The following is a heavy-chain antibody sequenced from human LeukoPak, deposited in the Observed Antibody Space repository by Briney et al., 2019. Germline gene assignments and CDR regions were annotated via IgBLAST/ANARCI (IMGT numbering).Heavy chain of an antibody. Sequence: PGRSLRLSCAASGFTFSSYAMHWVRQAPGKGLERVAVISYDGSNKYYADSVKGRFTISRDNSKNTLYLQMNSLRAEDTAVYYCARDLGAMDYYYYGMDVWGQGTTVTVSS. V-gene: IGHV3-30*04. CDR1: GFTFSSYA. CDR2: ISYDGSNK. D-gene: IGHD5-18*01. J-gene: IGHJ6*02. CDR3: ARDLGAMDYYYYGMDV.